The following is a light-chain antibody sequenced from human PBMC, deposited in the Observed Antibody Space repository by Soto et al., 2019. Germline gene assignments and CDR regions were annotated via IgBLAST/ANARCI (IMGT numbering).Light chain of an antibody. CDR1: QSISSY. CDR2: AAS. CDR3: QQSYSNPRT. Sequence: DIQMTQSPSSLFASVGDRVTITCRASQSISSYLNWYQQKKGKAPKLLIYAASSLQSGVPSRFSGSRSCTDFTLTISSLQPEDVETYYCQQSYSNPRTFGQGTKVDIK. V-gene: IGKV1-39*01. J-gene: IGKJ1*01.